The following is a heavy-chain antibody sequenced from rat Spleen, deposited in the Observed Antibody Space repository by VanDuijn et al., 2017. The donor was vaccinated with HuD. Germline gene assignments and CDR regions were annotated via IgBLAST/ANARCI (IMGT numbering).Heavy chain of an antibody. CDR2: IWTGGTT. V-gene: IGHV2-45*01. Sequence: QVQLMESGPGLVQPSETLSLTCTVSGFSLTSYSVHWVRQPPGKGLEWMGVIWTGGTTDYSSALKSRLSISRDTSKNQVFLRMNSLQIEDTAIYFCTKDYYGYNFDYWGQGVMVTVSS. J-gene: IGHJ2*01. CDR3: TKDYYGYNFDY. D-gene: IGHD1-9*01. CDR1: GFSLTSYS.